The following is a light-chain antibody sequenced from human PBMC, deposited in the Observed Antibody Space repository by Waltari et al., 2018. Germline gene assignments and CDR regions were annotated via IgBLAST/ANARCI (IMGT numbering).Light chain of an antibody. CDR3: CSFAGSVTFVV. CDR2: EVT. Sequence: QSALTQPASVSGSPGQSITIFCSGTSSDCGYYKLVPWYQQHPGKAPKVIIYEVTKRPSGVSNRFSGSKSGNTASLTISGLQAEDEAEYFCCSFAGSVTFVVFGGGTKVTVL. CDR1: SSDCGYYKL. J-gene: IGLJ2*01. V-gene: IGLV2-23*02.